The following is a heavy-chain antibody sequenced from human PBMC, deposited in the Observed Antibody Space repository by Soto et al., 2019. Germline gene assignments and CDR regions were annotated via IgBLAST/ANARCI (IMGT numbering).Heavy chain of an antibody. CDR3: ARVLLYFVWLLNHDAFDI. D-gene: IGHD3-9*01. CDR2: IYHSGST. J-gene: IGHJ3*02. V-gene: IGHV4-4*02. CDR1: GGSISSGNW. Sequence: SETLSLTCAVSGGSISSGNWWSWVRQPPGKGLEWIGEIYHSGSTNYNPSLKSRVTISVDKSKSQFSLKLSSVTAADTAVYYCARVLLYFVWLLNHDAFDIWGQGTMVTVSS.